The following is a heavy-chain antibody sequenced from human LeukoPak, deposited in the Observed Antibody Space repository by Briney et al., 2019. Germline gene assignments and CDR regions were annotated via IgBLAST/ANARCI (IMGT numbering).Heavy chain of an antibody. CDR3: VHQHNLPAADA. V-gene: IGHV2-5*01. J-gene: IGHJ4*02. CDR1: GLSLSTSGVG. Sequence: SGPTLVNPTQTLTLTCTFSGLSLSTSGVGVGWIRQPPGKALEWLGLIYWHGGQRYTPSLRTRLTIARDNSNNQVVLTLTNVDPLDTATYYCVHQHNLPAADAWGQGILVTVSS. CDR2: IYWHGGQ. D-gene: IGHD6-13*01.